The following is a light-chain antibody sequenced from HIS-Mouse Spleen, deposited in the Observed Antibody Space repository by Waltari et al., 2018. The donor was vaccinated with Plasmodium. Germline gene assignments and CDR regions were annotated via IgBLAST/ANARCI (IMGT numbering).Light chain of an antibody. Sequence: EIVLTQSPGTLSLSPGERATLSCRASQSVSSSYLAWYQQKPGQAPRLLIYGASSRATGIPDRFSGSGSGTDVTLTISRLGPEDVAVYYCQQYGSSPYTFGQGTKLEIK. J-gene: IGKJ2*01. CDR1: QSVSSSY. CDR3: QQYGSSPYT. CDR2: GAS. V-gene: IGKV3-20*01.